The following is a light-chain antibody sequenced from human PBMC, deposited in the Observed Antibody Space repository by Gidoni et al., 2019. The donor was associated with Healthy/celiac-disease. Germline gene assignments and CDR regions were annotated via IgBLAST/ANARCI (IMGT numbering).Light chain of an antibody. CDR3: QQYYKWPPLT. CDR2: GAS. CDR1: QSVASN. Sequence: EIVMTQSPATLSVSPGERATLSCRASQSVASNLAWYQQKPGQAPRLLIYGASTRATGIPARFSGSGSGTEFTLTISSLQPEDFAVYSCQQYYKWPPLTFGGGTKVEIK. V-gene: IGKV3-15*01. J-gene: IGKJ4*01.